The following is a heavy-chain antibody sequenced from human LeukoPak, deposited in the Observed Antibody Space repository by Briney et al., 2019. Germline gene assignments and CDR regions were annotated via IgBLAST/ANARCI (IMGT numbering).Heavy chain of an antibody. Sequence: SETLFLTCAVYGGSFRGYYWSWIRQPPGKALEWIGDISHSGTTNYNPSLKSRVTISVDKSMNQFSLKLTSVTAADTAVYYCARNYDLWGQGTLVTVSS. CDR1: GGSFRGYY. CDR3: ARNYDL. V-gene: IGHV4-34*01. CDR2: ISHSGTT. D-gene: IGHD3-3*01. J-gene: IGHJ4*02.